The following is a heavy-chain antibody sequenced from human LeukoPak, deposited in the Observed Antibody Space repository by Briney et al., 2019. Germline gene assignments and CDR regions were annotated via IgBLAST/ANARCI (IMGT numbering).Heavy chain of an antibody. CDR3: AREGDGLWFGEHHFDY. J-gene: IGHJ4*02. CDR2: IYTSGST. V-gene: IGHV4-4*07. D-gene: IGHD3-10*01. CDR1: GGSISSYY. Sequence: SETLSLTCTVSGGSISSYYWSWIRQPAGPGLEWIGRIYTSGSTNYNPSLKSRVTMSVDTSKNQFSLKLSSVTAADTAVYYCAREGDGLWFGEHHFDYWGQGTLVTVSS.